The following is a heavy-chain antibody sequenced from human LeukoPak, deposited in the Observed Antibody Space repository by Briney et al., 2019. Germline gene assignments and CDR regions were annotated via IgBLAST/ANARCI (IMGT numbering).Heavy chain of an antibody. Sequence: PGGSLRLSCAASGFTFSTYSMNWVRQAPGKGLEWVSYISSSSSSIYYADSVKGRFTISRDNAKNSLYLQMNSLRAEDTAEYYCAMNTYDSGYWGQGTLVTVSS. V-gene: IGHV3-48*01. D-gene: IGHD5-18*01. CDR3: AMNTYDSGY. J-gene: IGHJ4*02. CDR1: GFTFSTYS. CDR2: ISSSSSSI.